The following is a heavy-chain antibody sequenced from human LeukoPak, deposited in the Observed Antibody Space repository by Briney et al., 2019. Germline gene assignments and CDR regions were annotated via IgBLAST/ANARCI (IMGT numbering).Heavy chain of an antibody. CDR3: AREFKELPVYYYYMDV. CDR2: IYTSGST. D-gene: IGHD1-26*01. V-gene: IGHV4-4*07. J-gene: IGHJ6*03. Sequence: RPSETLSLTCTVSGGSISSYYWSWIRQPAGKGLEWIGRIYTSGSTNYNPSLKSRVTMSVDTSKNQFSLKLSSVTAADTAVYYCAREFKELPVYYYYMDVWGKGTTVTISS. CDR1: GGSISSYY.